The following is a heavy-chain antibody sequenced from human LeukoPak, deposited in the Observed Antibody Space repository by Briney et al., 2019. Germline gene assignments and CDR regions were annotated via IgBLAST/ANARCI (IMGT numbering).Heavy chain of an antibody. D-gene: IGHD2-15*01. V-gene: IGHV3-23*01. CDR2: ISGSGGST. J-gene: IGHJ5*02. CDR3: AKDRVYIVVVVAATGWFDP. Sequence: GGSLRLSCAASGFTFSSYAMSWVRQAPGKGLEWVSAISGSGGSTYYADSVKGRFTISRDNSKNTLYLQMNSLRAEDTAVYYCAKDRVYIVVVVAATGWFDPWGQGTLVTVSS. CDR1: GFTFSSYA.